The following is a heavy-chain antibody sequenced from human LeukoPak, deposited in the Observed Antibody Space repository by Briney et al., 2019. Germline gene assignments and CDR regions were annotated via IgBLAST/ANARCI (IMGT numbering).Heavy chain of an antibody. CDR1: GDITHY. CDR3: ARVSIAARTGTTIGYFDY. CDR2: IYYSGST. V-gene: IGHV4-59*11. J-gene: IGHJ4*02. Sequence: SETLSLTCTVSGDITHYWGWIRQPPGKGLEWIGYIYYSGSTNYNPSLKSRVTISVDTSKNQFSLKLSSVTAADTAVYYCARVSIAARTGTTIGYFDYWGQGTLVTVSS. D-gene: IGHD6-6*01.